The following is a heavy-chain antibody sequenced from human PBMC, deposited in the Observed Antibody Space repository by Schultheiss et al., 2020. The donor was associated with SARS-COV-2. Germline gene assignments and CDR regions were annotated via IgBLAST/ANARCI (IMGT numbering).Heavy chain of an antibody. CDR3: AKAVTYDFWSGPVDC. V-gene: IGHV3-30*18. D-gene: IGHD3-3*01. Sequence: GSLRLSCAVSGFTFSSYGMHWVRQAPGKGLEWVAVISYDGNNKYYADSVKGRFTISRDNSKNTLYLQMNSLRAEDTAVYYCAKAVTYDFWSGPVDCWGQGTLVTVSS. J-gene: IGHJ4*02. CDR2: ISYDGNNK. CDR1: GFTFSSYG.